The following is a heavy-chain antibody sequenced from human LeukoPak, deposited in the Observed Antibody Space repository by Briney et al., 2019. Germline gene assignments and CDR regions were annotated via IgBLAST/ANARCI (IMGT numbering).Heavy chain of an antibody. CDR2: INPNSGGT. V-gene: IGHV1-2*02. J-gene: IGHJ6*02. Sequence: ASVTVSFKASGYTFTDYYIHWVRQAPGQGLEWMGWINPNSGGTNYAQKFQGRVTVTTDTSISTAYMEMSRLISDDTAVYYCVRVRSYYYGMDVWGQGTTVTVSS. CDR1: GYTFTDYY. CDR3: VRVRSYYYGMDV.